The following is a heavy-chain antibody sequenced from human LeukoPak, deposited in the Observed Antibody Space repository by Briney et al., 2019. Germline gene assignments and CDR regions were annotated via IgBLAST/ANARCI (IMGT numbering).Heavy chain of an antibody. CDR3: ARDSPRQGYQLLSRSWLDY. J-gene: IGHJ4*02. V-gene: IGHV1-69*01. CDR1: GGIFSNYA. Sequence: SVKVSCKASGGIFSNYAISWVRQAPGHGLEWVGGIIPIFGTANYAQKFQGRVTITADESTSTAYMELSSLRSEDTAVYYCARDSPRQGYQLLSRSWLDYWGQGTLVTVSS. CDR2: IIPIFGTA. D-gene: IGHD2-2*01.